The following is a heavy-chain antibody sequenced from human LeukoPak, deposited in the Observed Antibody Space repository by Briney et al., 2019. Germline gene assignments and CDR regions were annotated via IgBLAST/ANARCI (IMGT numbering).Heavy chain of an antibody. CDR1: GYTFTSYY. J-gene: IGHJ3*02. Sequence: GASVKVSCKASGYTFTSYYMHWVRQAPGQGLEWMGKINPDSGDTIYTQKYQGRVTMTRDTSISTAYMELSRLTSDDTAVYYCARANHYDSSGYLDAFDIWGQGTMVTVSA. CDR3: ARANHYDSSGYLDAFDI. V-gene: IGHV1-2*02. D-gene: IGHD3-22*01. CDR2: INPDSGDT.